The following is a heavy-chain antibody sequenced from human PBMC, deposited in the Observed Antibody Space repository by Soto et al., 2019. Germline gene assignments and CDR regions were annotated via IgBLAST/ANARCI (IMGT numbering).Heavy chain of an antibody. V-gene: IGHV4-31*03. Sequence: SETLSLTCTVSGGSISSGGYYWSWIRQHPGKGLEWIGYIYYSGSTYYNPSLKSRVTISVDTSKNQFSLKLSSVTAADTAVYYCARVIPLPPLLWFGECNNWFDPWGPGTLVTVSS. D-gene: IGHD3-10*01. J-gene: IGHJ5*02. CDR3: ARVIPLPPLLWFGECNNWFDP. CDR1: GGSISSGGYY. CDR2: IYYSGST.